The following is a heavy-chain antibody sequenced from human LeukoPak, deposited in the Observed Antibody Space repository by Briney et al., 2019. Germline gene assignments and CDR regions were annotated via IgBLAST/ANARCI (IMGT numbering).Heavy chain of an antibody. D-gene: IGHD2-15*01. J-gene: IGHJ1*01. V-gene: IGHV1-58*01. CDR2: IVADSGNT. CDR3: AADPHSGGWSRPENFQQ. CDR1: GFNFARST. Sequence: SVKVSCKASGFNFARSTVLWARQTRGQSLEWIGWIVADSGNTNYAQKFEDRLTITRDMSTSTAYMELSSLSSEDTAVYFCAADPHSGGWSRPENFQQWGQGTLVTVSS.